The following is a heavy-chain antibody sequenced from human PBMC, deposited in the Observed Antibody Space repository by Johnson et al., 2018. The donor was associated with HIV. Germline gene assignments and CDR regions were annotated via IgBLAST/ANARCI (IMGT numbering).Heavy chain of an antibody. Sequence: VQLVESGGGLVQPGGSLRLSCAASGFTVSSNYMSWVRQAPGKGLEWVSIIYSGGSTYYADSVKGRFTFSRDNSKNTLYLQMNSLKTEDTAVYYCTTNFWSGFYPDAFDIWGQGTMVTVSS. D-gene: IGHD3-3*01. J-gene: IGHJ3*02. CDR2: IYSGGST. V-gene: IGHV3-53*01. CDR3: TTNFWSGFYPDAFDI. CDR1: GFTVSSNY.